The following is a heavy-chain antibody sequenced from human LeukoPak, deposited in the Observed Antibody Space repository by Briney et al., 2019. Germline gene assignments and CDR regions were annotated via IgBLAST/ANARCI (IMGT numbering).Heavy chain of an antibody. CDR3: ARRHSSGWRHLDY. V-gene: IGHV4-38-2*02. CDR2: INHSGST. CDR1: GYSISSGYY. Sequence: SETLSLTCTVSGYSISSGYYWGWIRQPPGKGLEWIGEINHSGSTNYNPSLKSRVTISVDTSKNQFSLKLSSVTAADTAVYYCARRHSSGWRHLDYWGQGTLVTVSS. J-gene: IGHJ4*02. D-gene: IGHD6-19*01.